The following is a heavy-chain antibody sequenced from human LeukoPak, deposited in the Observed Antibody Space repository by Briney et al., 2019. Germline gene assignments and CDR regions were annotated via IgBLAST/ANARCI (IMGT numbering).Heavy chain of an antibody. J-gene: IGHJ4*02. CDR2: ITSDGSTT. V-gene: IGHV3-74*01. CDR1: GFTFSSYA. Sequence: GGSLRLSCAASGFTFSSYAMSWVRQAPGKGLEWVSRITSDGSTTRYADSVKGRFTISRDNAKNSLYLQMNSLRAEDTAVYYCATRPQYCSSTSCYNAYWGQGTLVTVSS. D-gene: IGHD2-2*02. CDR3: ATRPQYCSSTSCYNAY.